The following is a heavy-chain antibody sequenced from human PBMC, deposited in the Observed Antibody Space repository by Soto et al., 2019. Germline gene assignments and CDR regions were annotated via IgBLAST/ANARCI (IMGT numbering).Heavy chain of an antibody. V-gene: IGHV1-18*04. J-gene: IGHJ5*02. CDR3: ARDPKYGSGSYYRTRWFDP. CDR1: GYTFTSYG. D-gene: IGHD3-10*01. Sequence: ASVKVSCKASGYTFTSYGISWVRQAPGQGLEWMGWISAYSGNTNYAQKLQGRVTMTTDTSTSTAYMELRSLRSDDTAVYYCARDPKYGSGSYYRTRWFDPWGHGTLVTVSP. CDR2: ISAYSGNT.